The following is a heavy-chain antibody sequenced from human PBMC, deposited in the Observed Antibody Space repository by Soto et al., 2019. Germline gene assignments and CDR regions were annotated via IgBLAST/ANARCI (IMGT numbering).Heavy chain of an antibody. CDR2: ITYDGSEI. J-gene: IGHJ4*02. V-gene: IGHV3-30*03. CDR3: AREQCYGYYRVADY. CDR1: GFTLSGHG. Sequence: QVQLVESGGGVVQPGRSLRLSCVASGFTLSGHGMHWVRQAPGKGLEWVAVITYDGSEIHYSDSVKGRFTISRDTSKNMVYLQMNSLKTEDTAMYYCAREQCYGYYRVADYWGQGTLVTVSS. D-gene: IGHD1-26*01.